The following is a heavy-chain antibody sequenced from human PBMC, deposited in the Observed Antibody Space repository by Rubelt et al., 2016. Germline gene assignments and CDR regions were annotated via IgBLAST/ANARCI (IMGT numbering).Heavy chain of an antibody. D-gene: IGHD6-13*01. Sequence: QVQLQESGPGLVKPSGTLSLTCAVSGGSISSYYWSWIRQPPGKGLEWIGYIYYSGSTNYNPSLKSRVTISVDTSKNQFSLKLSSVTAADTAVYYCARAGSSSWYPQDYYGMDVWGQGTTVTVSS. CDR1: GGSISSYY. CDR3: ARAGSSSWYPQDYYGMDV. V-gene: IGHV4-59*12. J-gene: IGHJ6*02. CDR2: IYYSGST.